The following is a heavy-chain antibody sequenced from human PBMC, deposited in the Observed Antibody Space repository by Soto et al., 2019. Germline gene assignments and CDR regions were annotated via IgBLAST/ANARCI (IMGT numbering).Heavy chain of an antibody. V-gene: IGHV1-2*02. J-gene: IGHJ3*02. D-gene: IGHD3-22*01. Sequence: ASVKVSCTASGYTFTGYYMHWVRQAPGPVLEWMGWINPNSGGTNYAQKFQGRVTMTRDTSISTAYMELSRLRSDDTAVYYCARDLGSGYYDSSGYYVGPYAFDIWGQGTMVTVSS. CDR3: ARDLGSGYYDSSGYYVGPYAFDI. CDR1: GYTFTGYY. CDR2: INPNSGGT.